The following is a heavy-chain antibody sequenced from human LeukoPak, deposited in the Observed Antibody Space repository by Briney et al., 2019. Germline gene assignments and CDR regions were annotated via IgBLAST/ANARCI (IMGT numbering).Heavy chain of an antibody. D-gene: IGHD3-3*01. Sequence: SETLSLTCTVSGGSISDYYWSWIRQSPGKGLEWIGYIYYSGSTNYNPSLRSRVTISVDTSKNQFSLKLSSVTPADTAVFYCARDQYDTWSRRGNFDSWGQGTLVIVSS. CDR2: IYYSGST. CDR1: GGSISDYY. J-gene: IGHJ4*02. CDR3: ARDQYDTWSRRGNFDS. V-gene: IGHV4-59*01.